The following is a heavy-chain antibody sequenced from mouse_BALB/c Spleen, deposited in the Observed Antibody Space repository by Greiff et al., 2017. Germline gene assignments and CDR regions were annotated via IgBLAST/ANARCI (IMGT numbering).Heavy chain of an antibody. Sequence: QVQLQQSGPGLVAPSQSLSITCTVSGFSLTSYGVHWVRQPPGKGLEWLGVIWAGGSTNYNSALMSRLSISKDNSKSQVFLKMNSLQTDDTAMYYCARGARLLRLLYAMDYWGQGTSGNVPS. CDR3: ARGARLLRLLYAMDY. V-gene: IGHV2-9*02. D-gene: IGHD1-2*01. J-gene: IGHJ4*01. CDR1: GFSLTSYG. CDR2: IWAGGST.